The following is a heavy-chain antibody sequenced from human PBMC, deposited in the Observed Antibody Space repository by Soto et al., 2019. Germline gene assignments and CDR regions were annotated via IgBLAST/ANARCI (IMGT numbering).Heavy chain of an antibody. D-gene: IGHD3-10*01. CDR3: AGDTREYGSRGLFDY. CDR2: VPYDVNTQ. CDR1: GFTFSSHT. V-gene: IGHV3-30-3*01. J-gene: IGHJ4*02. Sequence: QVQLVESGGGVVQPGRSLRLSCAAAGFTFSSHTMHWVRQAPGKGLEWVAIVPYDVNTQDYADSVEGRFTVSRDNSKNTAYLQMNSLRPEDTADYYCAGDTREYGSRGLFDYWGQGTLVTVSS.